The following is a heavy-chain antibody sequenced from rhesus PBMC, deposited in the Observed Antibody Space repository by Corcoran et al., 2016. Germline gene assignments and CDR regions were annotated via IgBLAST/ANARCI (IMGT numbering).Heavy chain of an antibody. CDR1: GYTFTEFS. J-gene: IGHJ6*01. CDR3: ARAVDGNDYYGLDS. CDR2: VDPEYGKI. D-gene: IGHD4-35*01. Sequence: EVQLVQSGAEVKKPGASVKVSCKVSGYTFTEFSMHWVRQAPGKGLEWMGGVDPEYGKIINAEKFQGRVTMTEDTSTDTAYMELSSLRSEDTAVYYCARAVDGNDYYGLDSWGQGVVVTVSS. V-gene: IGHV1-156*01.